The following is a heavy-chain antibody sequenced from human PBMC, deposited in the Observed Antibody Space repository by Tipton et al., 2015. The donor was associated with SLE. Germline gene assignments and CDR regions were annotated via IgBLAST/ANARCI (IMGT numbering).Heavy chain of an antibody. V-gene: IGHV4-59*01. CDR1: GGSISTFY. Sequence: TRSLTCTVSGGSISTFYWTWIRQPPGKGLEWIGYIFYSDNTNYNPSLKSRVTISVDTSKNQFSLELNSVTAADTAVYYCARGYTPDGFELWGPGTMVTVSS. CDR3: ARGYTPDGFEL. D-gene: IGHD5-18*01. J-gene: IGHJ3*01. CDR2: IFYSDNT.